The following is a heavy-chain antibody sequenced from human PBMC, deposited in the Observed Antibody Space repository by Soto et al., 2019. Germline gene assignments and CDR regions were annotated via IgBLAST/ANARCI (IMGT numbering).Heavy chain of an antibody. D-gene: IGHD6-19*01. CDR1: GGSISSYY. CDR3: ARESSGWYAPPIDY. J-gene: IGHJ4*02. CDR2: IYTSGST. Sequence: PSETLSLTCTVSGGSISSYYWSWIRQPAGKGLEWIGRIYTSGSTNYNPSLKSRVTMSVDTSKNQFSLKLSPVTAADTAVYYCARESSGWYAPPIDYWGQGTLVTVSS. V-gene: IGHV4-4*07.